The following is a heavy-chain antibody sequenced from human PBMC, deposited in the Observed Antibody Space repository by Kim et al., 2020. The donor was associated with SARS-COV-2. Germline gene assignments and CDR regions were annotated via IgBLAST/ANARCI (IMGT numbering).Heavy chain of an antibody. V-gene: IGHV4-39*01. D-gene: IGHD3-3*01. CDR3: ARLLGDFWRYEGWFDP. Sequence: SETLSLTCTVSGGSISRSDCYWGWIRQPPGKGLEWIGSIFDSGSTYYNPSLRSRVTISVDTSKNQFSLKLRSVTAADTAVYYCARLLGDFWRYEGWFDP. CDR2: IFDSGST. J-gene: IGHJ5*02. CDR1: GGSISRSDCY.